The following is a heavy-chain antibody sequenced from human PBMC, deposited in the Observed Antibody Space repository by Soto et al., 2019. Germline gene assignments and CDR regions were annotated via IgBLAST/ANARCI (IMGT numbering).Heavy chain of an antibody. CDR2: ISHDGSNK. V-gene: IGHV3-30*03. J-gene: IGHJ4*02. D-gene: IGHD3-22*01. CDR1: GFSFRNYG. Sequence: QVQLVESGGGVVQPGGSVRLSCVASGFSFRNYGMQWVRQAPGKGLEWVTLISHDGSNKYYADSVKGRFTISRDNSKNTLYLQMNSLRAEDTALYSCVGGYYFGDYWGQGNLVIVSS. CDR3: VGGYYFGDY.